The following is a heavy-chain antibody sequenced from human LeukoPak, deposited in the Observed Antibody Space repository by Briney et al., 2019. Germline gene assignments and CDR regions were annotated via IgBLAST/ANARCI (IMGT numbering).Heavy chain of an antibody. J-gene: IGHJ4*02. D-gene: IGHD1-26*01. CDR3: AKRGAEVGTTIAPGDY. V-gene: IGHV3-21*04. Sequence: GGSLRLSCAASGFTFSTYSMDWVRQAPGKGLEWVSSISSSSSYIYYADSVKGRFTISKDNAKNSLYLQMNSLRAEDTAVYYCAKRGAEVGTTIAPGDYWGQGSLVTVSS. CDR1: GFTFSTYS. CDR2: ISSSSSYI.